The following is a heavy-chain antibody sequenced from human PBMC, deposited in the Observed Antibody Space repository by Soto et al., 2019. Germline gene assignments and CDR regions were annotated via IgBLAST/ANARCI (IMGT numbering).Heavy chain of an antibody. CDR1: GFSVSSNY. D-gene: IGHD1-26*01. CDR3: ARVVGWELRGGYCDY. V-gene: IGHV3-53*02. Sequence: EVQLVETGGGLIQPGGSLRLSCAASGFSVSSNYMSWVRQAPGKGLEWISVIYSGGSTYYADSVKGRFTISRDNSKNTLFVQMNSLRAEDTAVYYCARVVGWELRGGYCDYWGQGTLVTVSS. CDR2: IYSGGST. J-gene: IGHJ4*02.